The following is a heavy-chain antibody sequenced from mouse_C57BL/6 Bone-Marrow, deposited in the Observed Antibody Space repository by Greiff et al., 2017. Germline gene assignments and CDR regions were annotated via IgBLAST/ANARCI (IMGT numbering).Heavy chain of an antibody. CDR1: GYTFTSYW. D-gene: IGHD4-1*01. J-gene: IGHJ2*01. CDR2: IDPSDSYT. V-gene: IGHV1-69*01. Sequence: QVQLQQPGAELVMPGASVKLSCKASGYTFTSYWMHWVKQRPGQGLEWIGEIDPSDSYTNYNQKFKGKSTLTVDKSSSTAYMQLSSLTSEDSAVYYCARESNWDYVDYWGQGTTLTVSS. CDR3: ARESNWDYVDY.